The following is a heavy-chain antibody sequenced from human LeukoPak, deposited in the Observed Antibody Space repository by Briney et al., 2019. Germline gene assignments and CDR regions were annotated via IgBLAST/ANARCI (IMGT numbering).Heavy chain of an antibody. V-gene: IGHV4-61*01. Sequence: SETLSLTCTVSGGSVSSGSYYWSWIRQPPGKGLEWIGYIYYSGSTNYNPSLKSRVTISVDTPKNQFSLKLSSVTAADTAVYYCARDILANYYDSSGYHNNWFDPWGQETLVTVSS. J-gene: IGHJ5*02. D-gene: IGHD3-22*01. CDR1: GGSVSSGSYY. CDR3: ARDILANYYDSSGYHNNWFDP. CDR2: IYYSGST.